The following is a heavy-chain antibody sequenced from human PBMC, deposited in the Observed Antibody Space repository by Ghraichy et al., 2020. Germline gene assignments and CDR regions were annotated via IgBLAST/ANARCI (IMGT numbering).Heavy chain of an antibody. CDR1: GFTFSSYW. J-gene: IGHJ6*02. CDR3: VKDLVGGGFDAYGMDV. CDR2: INSDGGST. Sequence: GGSLRLSCAASGFTFSSYWMHWVRQAPGKGLVWVSRINSDGGSTTYADSVKGRFTISKDNAKNTLYLQMNSLRAEDTAVYYCVKDLVGGGFDAYGMDVWGQGTTVTVSS. D-gene: IGHD2-21*01. V-gene: IGHV3-74*01.